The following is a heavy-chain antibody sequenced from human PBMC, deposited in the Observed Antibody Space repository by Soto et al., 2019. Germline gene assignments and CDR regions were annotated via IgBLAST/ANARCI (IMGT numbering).Heavy chain of an antibody. CDR1: GYSISSGYY. CDR2: IYHSGST. D-gene: IGHD2-21*02. CDR3: AGIQYCGGDGYSDYFYY. Sequence: SETLSLTCAVSGYSISSGYYWCWIRQPPGKGLEWIGSIYHSGSTYYNPSLKSRVTISVDTSKNQFSLKLSSVTAADTAVYYCAGIQYCGGDGYSDYFYYWGQGTLVTVSS. V-gene: IGHV4-38-2*01. J-gene: IGHJ4*02.